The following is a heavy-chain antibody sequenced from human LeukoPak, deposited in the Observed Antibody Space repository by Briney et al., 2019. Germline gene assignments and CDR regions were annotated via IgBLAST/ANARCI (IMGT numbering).Heavy chain of an antibody. V-gene: IGHV5-51*01. CDR3: ARRTYYYDSSGLGYNWFDP. Sequence: GESLKISCKGSGYSFTSYWIGWVRQMPGKGLEWMGIIYPGDSDTRYSPSFQGQVTISADKSISTAYLQWSSLKASDTAMYYCARRTYYYDSSGLGYNWFDPWGRGTLVTVSS. CDR2: IYPGDSDT. D-gene: IGHD3-22*01. CDR1: GYSFTSYW. J-gene: IGHJ5*02.